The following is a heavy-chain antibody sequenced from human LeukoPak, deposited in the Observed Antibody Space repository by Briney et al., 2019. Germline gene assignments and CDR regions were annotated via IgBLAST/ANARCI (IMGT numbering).Heavy chain of an antibody. Sequence: SETLSLTCTVSGGSISSGGYYWSWLRQHPGQGLELIGYIYYSGSTYYNPSLKSRVTISVDTSKNQFSLKLSSVTAADTAVYYCARGQPQYYYYGMDVWGQGTTVTVSS. CDR2: IYYSGST. D-gene: IGHD5-18*01. J-gene: IGHJ6*02. V-gene: IGHV4-31*03. CDR3: ARGQPQYYYYGMDV. CDR1: GGSISSGGYY.